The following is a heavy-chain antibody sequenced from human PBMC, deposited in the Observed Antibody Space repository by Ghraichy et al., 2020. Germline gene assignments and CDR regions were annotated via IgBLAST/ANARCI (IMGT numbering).Heavy chain of an antibody. CDR2: IWYDGSKT. CDR1: GFTFSSYG. D-gene: IGHD3-10*01. CDR3: ARFYGSETKGRFDY. V-gene: IGHV3-33*01. J-gene: IGHJ4*02. Sequence: GGSLRLSCAASGFTFSSYGMHWVRQAPDKGLEWVAVIWYDGSKTYYADSVKGRFTISRDNSKNTLYLQMNSLRAEDTAVYYCARFYGSETKGRFDYWGQGTLVTVSS.